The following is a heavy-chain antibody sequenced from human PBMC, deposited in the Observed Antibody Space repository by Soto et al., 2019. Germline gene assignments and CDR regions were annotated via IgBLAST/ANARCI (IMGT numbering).Heavy chain of an antibody. Sequence: QVQLVQSGVEVKKPGASLKVSCKASGYTFTSYGITWVRQAPGQGLEWMGWISADNGVTNYAQKLQGRVTMTTDTSTTTAYMELRNLRSDDMAVYYCARRGVLPDYWGQGTLVTVSS. CDR2: ISADNGVT. J-gene: IGHJ4*02. CDR1: GYTFTSYG. D-gene: IGHD3-10*01. CDR3: ARRGVLPDY. V-gene: IGHV1-18*03.